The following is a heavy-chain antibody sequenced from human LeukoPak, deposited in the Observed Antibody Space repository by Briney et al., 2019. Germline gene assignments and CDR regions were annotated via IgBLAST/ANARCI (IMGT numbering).Heavy chain of an antibody. CDR2: ISYDGGDP. D-gene: IGHD3-9*01. CDR1: GFTFSSYW. Sequence: PGGSLRLSCAASGFTFSSYWMHWVRQAPGKGLVWVSRISYDGGDPSYADSVKGRFTISRDNAKNTLYLQMNSLRAEDTAVYYCARVVGYFDWLLREYYFDYWGQGTLVTVSS. J-gene: IGHJ4*02. CDR3: ARVVGYFDWLLREYYFDY. V-gene: IGHV3-74*01.